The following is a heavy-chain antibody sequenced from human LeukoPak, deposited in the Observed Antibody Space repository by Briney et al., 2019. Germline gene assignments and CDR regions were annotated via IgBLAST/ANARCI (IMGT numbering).Heavy chain of an antibody. Sequence: GASVKVSCKVSGYILTELSIHWVRQAPGKGLEWMGGFDPEQAKTIYAQKFQGRVTMTEDASSDTAYMELSSLRSEDTAVYYCATDLVGSYGHRPGYYNVDVWGKGTTVTVSS. V-gene: IGHV1-24*01. CDR3: ATDLVGSYGHRPGYYNVDV. J-gene: IGHJ6*03. CDR2: FDPEQAKT. D-gene: IGHD5-18*01. CDR1: GYILTELS.